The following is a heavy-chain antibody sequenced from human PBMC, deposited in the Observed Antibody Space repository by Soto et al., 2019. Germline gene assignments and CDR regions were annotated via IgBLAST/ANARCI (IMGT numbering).Heavy chain of an antibody. D-gene: IGHD2-15*01. CDR2: IWSDGNRK. J-gene: IGHJ3*01. CDR1: GFTLSDYG. V-gene: IGHV3-33*01. CDR3: VRGGKTAGGFDV. Sequence: QVQLVESGGGAVQPGRSLRLSCAASGFTLSDYGMHWVRQAPDKGLEWVAVIWSDGNRKYYADSVKGRFTIYRDNHDNPLFLEMNSLTADDTAVYYCVRGGKTAGGFDVWGQGTIVTVSS.